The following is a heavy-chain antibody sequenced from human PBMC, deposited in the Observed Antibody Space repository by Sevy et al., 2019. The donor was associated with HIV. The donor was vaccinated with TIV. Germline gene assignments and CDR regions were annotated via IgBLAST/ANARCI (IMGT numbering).Heavy chain of an antibody. Sequence: SETLSLTCGVYGGSFSGYYWNWIRQSPGKGLEWIGEINYTGNTNYNPSLKSQVFISIDTSRNEIFLELNSLTAADTAVYYCARVLGILDYSYGLDVWGQGTTVTVSS. CDR3: ARVLGILDYSYGLDV. J-gene: IGHJ6*02. CDR2: INYTGNT. CDR1: GGSFSGYY. D-gene: IGHD3-16*01. V-gene: IGHV4-34*01.